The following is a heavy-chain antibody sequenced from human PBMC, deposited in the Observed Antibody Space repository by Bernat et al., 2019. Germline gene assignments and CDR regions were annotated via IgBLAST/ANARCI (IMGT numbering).Heavy chain of an antibody. Sequence: QLQLQESGPGLVKPSETLSLTCTVSGGSISSSSYYWGWIRQPPGKGLEWIGSIYYSGSTYYNPSLKSRVTISVDTSKNQFSLKLSSVTAADTAVYYCARDGRLYSSGWYVYWGQGTLVTVSS. CDR1: GGSISSSSYY. V-gene: IGHV4-39*02. D-gene: IGHD6-19*01. CDR3: ARDGRLYSSGWYVY. J-gene: IGHJ4*02. CDR2: IYYSGST.